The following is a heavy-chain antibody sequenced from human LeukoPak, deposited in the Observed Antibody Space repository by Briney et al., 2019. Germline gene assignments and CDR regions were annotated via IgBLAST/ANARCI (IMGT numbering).Heavy chain of an antibody. V-gene: IGHV4-34*01. J-gene: IGHJ6*02. CDR2: INHSGST. CDR1: GGSFSGYY. D-gene: IGHD1-26*01. Sequence: SETLSLTCAVYGGSFSGYYWSWIRQPPGKGLEWIGEINHSGSTNYNPSLKSRVTISVDTSNNQFSQKLSSVTAADTAVYYCARSLGEWYNYYYGMDVWGQGTTVTVSS. CDR3: ARSLGEWYNYYYGMDV.